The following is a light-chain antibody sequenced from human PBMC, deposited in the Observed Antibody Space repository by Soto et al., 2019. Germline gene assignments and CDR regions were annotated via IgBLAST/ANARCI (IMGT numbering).Light chain of an antibody. Sequence: EIVLTQSPGTLSLSPGERATLSCRASQSVSSSYLAWYQQKPGQAPRLLIYGASGRATGIPDRFSGSVSGTDFTLTISRLEPEDLAVYYCQQYGSSPPVTCGQGTRLEIK. CDR1: QSVSSSY. CDR2: GAS. V-gene: IGKV3-20*01. J-gene: IGKJ5*01. CDR3: QQYGSSPPVT.